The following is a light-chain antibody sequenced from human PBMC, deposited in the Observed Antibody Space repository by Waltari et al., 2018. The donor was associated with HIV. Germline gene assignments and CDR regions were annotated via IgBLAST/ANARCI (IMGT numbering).Light chain of an antibody. J-gene: IGLJ3*02. CDR1: KLGSKY. Sequence: SFDLIQPPSVSVSPGQTAAITCSGDKLGSKYACWFQQKPGQSPVLVISQDSKRPSGIHERFSGSKSGNTATLTITGTQAMDEDEYYCHSWDTNNVQVFGGGTKLTVL. CDR2: QDS. V-gene: IGLV3-1*01. CDR3: HSWDTNNVQV.